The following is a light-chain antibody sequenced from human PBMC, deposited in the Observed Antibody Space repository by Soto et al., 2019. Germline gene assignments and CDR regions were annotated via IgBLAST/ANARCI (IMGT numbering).Light chain of an antibody. CDR3: AAWDDSLRAVV. CDR2: RNH. Sequence: QLVLTQSPSASGTPGQRVTISCSGSTSNIGTYAVNWYQQLPGTAPTLLIFRNHQRPSGVPDRFSGSKSGTSASLAISGPQSEDEADYYCAAWDDSLRAVVFGGGTKLTVL. J-gene: IGLJ2*01. CDR1: TSNIGTYA. V-gene: IGLV1-44*01.